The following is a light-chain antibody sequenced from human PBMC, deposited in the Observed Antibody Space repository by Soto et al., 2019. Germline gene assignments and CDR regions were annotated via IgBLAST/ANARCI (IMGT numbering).Light chain of an antibody. Sequence: EIVLTQSPGTLSLSPGERATLSCRASQSVSSTYLAWYQQRPGQAPRLLIYGASSRATGIPDRFSGSGSGTDFTLTISRLEPEDFAVYYCHQNSSSTKTFGQGTKVDIK. J-gene: IGKJ1*01. V-gene: IGKV3-20*01. CDR3: HQNSSSTKT. CDR1: QSVSSTY. CDR2: GAS.